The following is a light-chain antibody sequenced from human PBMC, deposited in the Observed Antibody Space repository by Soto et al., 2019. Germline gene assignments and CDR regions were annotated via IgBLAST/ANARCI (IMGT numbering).Light chain of an antibody. CDR2: EAS. J-gene: IGKJ3*01. Sequence: DIQMTQSPSSLSASVGDRVTITCRASQGIRNGLGWYQQKPGRAPRRLISEASSLQSGVPSRFSGSGSGTEFTLTINSLQPEDFATYFCLQYKTSPFTFGPGTKVDL. CDR3: LQYKTSPFT. CDR1: QGIRNG. V-gene: IGKV1-17*01.